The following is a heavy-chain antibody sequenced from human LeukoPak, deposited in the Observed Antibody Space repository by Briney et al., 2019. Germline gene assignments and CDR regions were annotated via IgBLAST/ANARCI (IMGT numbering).Heavy chain of an antibody. CDR2: ISNSGHST. V-gene: IGHV3-23*01. J-gene: IGHJ4*01. D-gene: IGHD6-6*01. CDR3: AKDFPSSIVTN. Sequence: PGGSLRLSCAVSGFTFSDYAMSWVRQAPGKGLEWVSGISNSGHSTYYIASVKGRFNVSRDNSKSKLFLQMNSLRAEDTAVYYCAKDFPSSIVTNWGQGTLVTVSS. CDR1: GFTFSDYA.